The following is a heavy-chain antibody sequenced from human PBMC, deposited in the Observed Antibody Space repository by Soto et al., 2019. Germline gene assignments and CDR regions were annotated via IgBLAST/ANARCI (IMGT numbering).Heavy chain of an antibody. V-gene: IGHV3-23*01. Sequence: GGSLRLSCAASGFTFSSYAMSWVRQAPGKGLEWVSAISGSGGSTYYADSVKGRFTISRDNSKNTLYLQMNSLRAEDTAVYYCAKMGYYYDSSGYYRFDYWGQGTLVTVSS. CDR3: AKMGYYYDSSGYYRFDY. D-gene: IGHD3-22*01. CDR2: ISGSGGST. J-gene: IGHJ4*02. CDR1: GFTFSSYA.